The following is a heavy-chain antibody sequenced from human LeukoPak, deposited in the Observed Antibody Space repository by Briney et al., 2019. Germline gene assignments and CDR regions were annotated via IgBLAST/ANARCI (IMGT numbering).Heavy chain of an antibody. J-gene: IGHJ4*02. D-gene: IGHD6-19*01. CDR2: ISYDGSNK. CDR3: AKDRGSSGWYSGY. CDR1: GFTFSSYG. Sequence: GRSLRLSCAASGFTFSSYGMHWVRQAPGKGLEWVAVISYDGSNKCYADSVKGRFTISRDNSKNTLYLQMNSLRAEDTAVYYCAKDRGSSGWYSGYWGQGTLVTVSS. V-gene: IGHV3-30*18.